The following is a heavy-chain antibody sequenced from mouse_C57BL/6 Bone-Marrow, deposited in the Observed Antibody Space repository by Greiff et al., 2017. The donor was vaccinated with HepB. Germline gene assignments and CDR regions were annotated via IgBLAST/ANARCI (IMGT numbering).Heavy chain of an antibody. CDR2: IHPNSGST. D-gene: IGHD1-1*01. CDR1: GYTFTSYW. CDR3: ARGGDITTVVDY. Sequence: QVQLQQPGAELVKPGASVKLSCKASGYTFTSYWMHWVKQRPGQGLEWIGMIHPNSGSTNYNEKFKSKATLTVDESSSTAYMQLSSLTSEDSAVYYCARGGDITTVVDYWGQGTTLTVSS. V-gene: IGHV1-64*01. J-gene: IGHJ2*01.